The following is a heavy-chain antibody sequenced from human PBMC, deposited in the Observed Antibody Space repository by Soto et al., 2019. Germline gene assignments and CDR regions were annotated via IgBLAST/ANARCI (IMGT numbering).Heavy chain of an antibody. CDR2: IYYSGST. CDR3: ARDAPMVPKADDAFDI. D-gene: IGHD3-10*01. J-gene: IGHJ3*02. CDR1: GGSISSGDYY. Sequence: QVQLQESGPGLVKPSQTLSLTCTVSGGSISSGDYYWSWIRQPPGKGLEWIGYIYYSGSTYYNPSLKSRVTISVDTSKNQFSLKLSSVTAADTAVYYCARDAPMVPKADDAFDIWGQGTMVTVSS. V-gene: IGHV4-30-4*01.